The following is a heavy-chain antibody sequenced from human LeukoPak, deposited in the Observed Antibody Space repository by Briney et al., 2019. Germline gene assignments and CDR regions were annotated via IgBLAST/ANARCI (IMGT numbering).Heavy chain of an antibody. CDR3: ARGEAAAGLLDY. CDR2: IYYSGST. V-gene: IGHV4-61*08. J-gene: IGHJ4*02. Sequence: SETLSLTCTVSGGSISSGGYYWSWIRQHPGKGLEWIGYIYYSGSTNYNPSLKSRVTISVDTSKNQFSLKLSSVTAADTAVYYCARGEAAAGLLDYWGQGTLVTVSS. CDR1: GGSISSGGYY. D-gene: IGHD6-13*01.